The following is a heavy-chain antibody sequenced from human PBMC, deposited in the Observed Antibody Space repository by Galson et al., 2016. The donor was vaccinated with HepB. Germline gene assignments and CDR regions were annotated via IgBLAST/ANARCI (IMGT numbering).Heavy chain of an antibody. V-gene: IGHV3-53*04. CDR1: AFTFSTYW. D-gene: IGHD2-15*01. Sequence: SLRLSCAASAFTFSTYWMSWVRQAPGKRLEWVSVIYGGGSPTYADSVKGRFTISRHNSKNTLYLQMNSLRTEDTAVYYCARPLPNVGYGMDVWGQGTTVTVSS. CDR2: IYGGGSP. CDR3: ARPLPNVGYGMDV. J-gene: IGHJ6*02.